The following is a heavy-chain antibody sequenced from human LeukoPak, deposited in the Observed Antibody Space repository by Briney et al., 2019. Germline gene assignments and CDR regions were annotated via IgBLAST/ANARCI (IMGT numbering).Heavy chain of an antibody. CDR1: GFTFRSYG. CDR3: TTHRGYSYGYPDDY. J-gene: IGHJ4*02. V-gene: IGHV3-30*03. D-gene: IGHD5-18*01. CDR2: ISYDGSNK. Sequence: GGSLRLSCAASGFTFRSYGMHWVRQAPGKGLEWVAVISYDGSNKYYGDSVKGRFTISRDNSKNTLYLQMNSLRGEDTAVYYCTTHRGYSYGYPDDYWGQGILVTVSS.